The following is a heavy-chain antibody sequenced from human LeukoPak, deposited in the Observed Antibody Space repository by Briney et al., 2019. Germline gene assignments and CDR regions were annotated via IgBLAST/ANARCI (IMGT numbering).Heavy chain of an antibody. V-gene: IGHV3-23*01. CDR1: VFTFSTYA. D-gene: IGHD5-18*01. J-gene: IGHJ4*02. CDR3: AKCRGDTAMALIDY. Sequence: GGSLRLSCAASVFTFSTYAMNWVRQAPGKGLEWVSGISGTGGNTYYADSVKGRSTISRDNSKNTLFLQMNSLRAEDTAVYYCAKCRGDTAMALIDYWGQGTLVTVSS. CDR2: ISGTGGNT.